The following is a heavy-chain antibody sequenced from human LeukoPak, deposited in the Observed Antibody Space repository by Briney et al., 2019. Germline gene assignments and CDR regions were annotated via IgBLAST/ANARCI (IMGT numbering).Heavy chain of an antibody. J-gene: IGHJ4*02. D-gene: IGHD4-11*01. CDR1: GFTFSSYA. Sequence: GGSLRLSCAASGFTFSSYAMSWVRQAPGKGLEWVSAISGSGGSTYYADSVKGRFTISRDNSKNTLYLQMNSLRAEDTAVYFCARSVPDYTRFDYWGQGALVTVSS. CDR3: ARSVPDYTRFDY. V-gene: IGHV3-23*01. CDR2: ISGSGGST.